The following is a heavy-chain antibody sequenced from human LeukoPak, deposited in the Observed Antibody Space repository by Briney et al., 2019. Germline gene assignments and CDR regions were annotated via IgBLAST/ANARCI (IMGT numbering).Heavy chain of an antibody. J-gene: IGHJ4*02. CDR1: HFTFTNRW. D-gene: IGHD1-7*01. CDR2: IASNTDGGTT. CDR3: TTRTTTTIY. V-gene: IGHV3-15*07. Sequence: GGSLRLSCAASHFTFTNRWMNWVRQAPGKGLEGVGRIASNTDGGTTDYAAPVEGRFTISRDDSKNALYLQMNSLKTEDTALYYCTTRTTTTIYWGQGTLVTVSS.